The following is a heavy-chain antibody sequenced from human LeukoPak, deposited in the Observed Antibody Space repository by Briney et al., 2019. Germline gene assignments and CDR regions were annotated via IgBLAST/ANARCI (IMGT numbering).Heavy chain of an antibody. CDR2: IYYSGST. Sequence: YPSETLSLTCTVSGGSISSSSYYWGWIRQPPGKGLEWIGSIYYSGSTYYNPSLKSRVTISVDTSKNQFSLKLSSVTAADTAVYYCATIGEGSSSQPGHYYYYMDVWGKGTTVTVSS. D-gene: IGHD6-6*01. CDR1: GGSISSSSYY. J-gene: IGHJ6*03. V-gene: IGHV4-39*01. CDR3: ATIGEGSSSQPGHYYYYMDV.